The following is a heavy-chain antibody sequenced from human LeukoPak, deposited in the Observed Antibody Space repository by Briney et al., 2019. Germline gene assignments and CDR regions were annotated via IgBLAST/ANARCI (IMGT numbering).Heavy chain of an antibody. J-gene: IGHJ4*02. D-gene: IGHD3-10*01. CDR1: GFTFGDYA. V-gene: IGHV3-49*03. Sequence: GGSLRLSCTASGFTFGDYAMSWFRQAPGKGLEWVGFIRSKAYGGTTEYAASVKGRFTISRDDSKSIAYLQMNSLKTEDTAVYYCTREELWFGELYYFDYWGQGTLVTVSS. CDR3: TREELWFGELYYFDY. CDR2: IRSKAYGGTT.